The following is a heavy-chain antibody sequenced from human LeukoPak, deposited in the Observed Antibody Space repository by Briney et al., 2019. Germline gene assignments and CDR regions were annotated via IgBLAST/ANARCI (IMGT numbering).Heavy chain of an antibody. Sequence: NASETLSLTCAVYGGSFSAYYWSWVRQSPGKGLEWIGETLHSGSTSYNPSLQSRVTMSINTSKSQFSLRLTSVTAADTAIYYCARNGDYSLDSWGQGTLVTVSS. J-gene: IGHJ4*02. CDR1: GGSFSAYY. CDR2: TLHSGST. CDR3: ARNGDYSLDS. D-gene: IGHD4-17*01. V-gene: IGHV4-34*12.